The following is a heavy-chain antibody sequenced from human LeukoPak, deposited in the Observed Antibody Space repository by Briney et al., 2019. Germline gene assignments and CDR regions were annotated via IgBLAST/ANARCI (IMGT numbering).Heavy chain of an antibody. CDR3: ARDGEDSSGYYYLDV. Sequence: PSETLSLTCTVSGGSISSYYWSWIRQPPGKGLEWIGYIYCSGSTNYNPSLKSRVTISVDTSKNQFSLKLSSVTAADTAVYYCARDGEDSSGYYYLDVWGKGTTVTVSS. D-gene: IGHD3-22*01. CDR2: IYCSGST. V-gene: IGHV4-59*01. CDR1: GGSISSYY. J-gene: IGHJ6*03.